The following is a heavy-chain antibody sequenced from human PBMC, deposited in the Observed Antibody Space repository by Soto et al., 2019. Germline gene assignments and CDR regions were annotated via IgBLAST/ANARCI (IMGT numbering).Heavy chain of an antibody. J-gene: IGHJ5*02. V-gene: IGHV4-61*01. CDR3: ARITMVRGVIITSPQFDP. D-gene: IGHD3-10*01. Sequence: QVQLQESGPGLVKPSETLSLTCTVSGGSVSSGSYYWSWIRQPPGKGLEWIGYIYYSGSTNYNPSLKSRVTISVDTSKNQFSLKLSSVTAADTAVYYCARITMVRGVIITSPQFDPWGQGTLVTVSS. CDR2: IYYSGST. CDR1: GGSVSSGSYY.